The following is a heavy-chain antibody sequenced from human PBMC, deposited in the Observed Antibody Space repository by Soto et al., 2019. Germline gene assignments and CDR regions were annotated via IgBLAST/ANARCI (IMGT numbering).Heavy chain of an antibody. D-gene: IGHD6-19*01. V-gene: IGHV3-72*01. J-gene: IGHJ4*02. Sequence: EVQLVESGGGLVQPGGSLRLSCAASGFMFSDHFMEWVRQAPGKGLEWVGRAKNKIGHYMTEYAASVKGRFTISRDESKNSLFLQMNSLETEDTAVYYCPSPQRSSSDWHYYWGQGNLVHVSS. CDR3: PSPQRSSSDWHYY. CDR2: AKNKIGHYMT. CDR1: GFMFSDHF.